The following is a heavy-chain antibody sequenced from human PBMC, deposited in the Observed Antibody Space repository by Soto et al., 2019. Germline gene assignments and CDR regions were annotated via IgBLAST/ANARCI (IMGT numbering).Heavy chain of an antibody. CDR3: ASRGYCRGGSCYSAPYGMDV. V-gene: IGHV1-69*01. CDR2: IIPIFGTA. Sequence: QVQLVQSGAEVKKPGSSVKVSCKASGGTFSSYAISWVRQAPGQGLEWMGGIIPIFGTANYAQKFQGRVTITADESTITAYMELSSLRSEDTAVYYCASRGYCRGGSCYSAPYGMDVWGQGTTVTVSS. J-gene: IGHJ6*02. D-gene: IGHD2-15*01. CDR1: GGTFSSYA.